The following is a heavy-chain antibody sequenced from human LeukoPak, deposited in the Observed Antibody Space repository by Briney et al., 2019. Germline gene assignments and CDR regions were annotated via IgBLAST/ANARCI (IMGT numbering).Heavy chain of an antibody. CDR1: GFTLRNYW. CDR2: IEYDASEK. Sequence: GGSLRLSCAVSGFTLRNYWMTWVRQAPGKGLEWVANIEYDASEKNYVDSVRGRFTIFRDNAKNSLYLHMNSLRGEDTAVYYCVRGPRTRTPPQPGLYYRGLDVWGQGTTVTVSS. CDR3: VRGPRTRTPPQPGLYYRGLDV. V-gene: IGHV3-7*01. D-gene: IGHD1-26*01. J-gene: IGHJ6*02.